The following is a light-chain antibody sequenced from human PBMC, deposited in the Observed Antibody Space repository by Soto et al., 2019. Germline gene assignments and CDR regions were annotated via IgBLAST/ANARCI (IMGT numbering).Light chain of an antibody. CDR2: DAS. Sequence: EIVLTQSPATLSLSPGERATLSCRASQSVSSYLAWYQQKPGQAPRLLIYDASNRATGIPARFSGSGSGTDFTLTISLLEPEDFAVYYCQQRSTPTFGQGTRLEIK. J-gene: IGKJ5*01. V-gene: IGKV3-11*01. CDR3: QQRSTPT. CDR1: QSVSSY.